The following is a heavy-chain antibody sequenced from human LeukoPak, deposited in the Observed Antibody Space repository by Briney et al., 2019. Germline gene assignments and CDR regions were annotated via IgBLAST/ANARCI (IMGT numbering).Heavy chain of an antibody. CDR2: ISGSGGST. J-gene: IGHJ4*02. CDR1: GFTFSSYA. Sequence: GGSLRLSCAASGFTFSSYAMSWVRQAPGKGLEWVSAISGSGGSTYYADSVKGRFTISRDNSKNTLYLQMNSLRAEDTAVYYCARAWIQLWSFDYWGQGTLVTVSS. V-gene: IGHV3-23*01. CDR3: ARAWIQLWSFDY. D-gene: IGHD5-18*01.